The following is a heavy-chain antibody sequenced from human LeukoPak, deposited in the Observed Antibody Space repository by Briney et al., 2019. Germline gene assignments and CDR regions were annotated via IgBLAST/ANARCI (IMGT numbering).Heavy chain of an antibody. J-gene: IGHJ4*02. D-gene: IGHD6-13*01. Sequence: PSETLSLTCAVSGGSISSSNWWSWVRQPPGKGLEWIGEIYHSGGTNYNPSLKSRVTISVDKSKNQFSLKLSSVTAADTAVYYCATSTGVAAAGMDYWGQGTLVTVSS. CDR1: GGSISSSNW. V-gene: IGHV4-4*02. CDR2: IYHSGGT. CDR3: ATSTGVAAAGMDY.